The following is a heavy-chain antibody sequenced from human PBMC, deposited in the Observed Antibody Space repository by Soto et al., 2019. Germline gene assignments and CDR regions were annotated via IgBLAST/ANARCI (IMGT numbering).Heavy chain of an antibody. Sequence: LRLSCAASGFTVSSNYMSWVRQAPGKGLEWVSVIYSGGSTYYADSVKGRFTISRDNSKNTLYLQMNSLRAEDTAVYYCARSYCSRGSCYSSPYYFDYWGQGTLVTVSS. J-gene: IGHJ4*02. V-gene: IGHV3-53*01. D-gene: IGHD2-15*01. CDR2: IYSGGST. CDR1: GFTVSSNY. CDR3: ARSYCSRGSCYSSPYYFDY.